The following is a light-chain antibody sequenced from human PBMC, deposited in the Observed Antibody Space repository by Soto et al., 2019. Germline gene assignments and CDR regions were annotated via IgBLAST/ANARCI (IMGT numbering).Light chain of an antibody. CDR3: AAWDDTLNGVV. Sequence: QSALTQPPSASGTPGQRVTISCSGSSSNIGDNTVNWYQQLPGTAPKLLIYNNNQRPSGVPDRFSGSKSGTSASLAISGLQSEDEADYYCAAWDDTLNGVVFGGGTKLTVL. J-gene: IGLJ2*01. CDR2: NNN. CDR1: SSNIGDNT. V-gene: IGLV1-44*01.